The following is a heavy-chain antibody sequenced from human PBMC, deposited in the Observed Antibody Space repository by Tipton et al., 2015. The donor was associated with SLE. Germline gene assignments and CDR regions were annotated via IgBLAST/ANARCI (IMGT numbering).Heavy chain of an antibody. D-gene: IGHD3-22*01. J-gene: IGHJ4*02. V-gene: IGHV4-34*01. CDR1: GGSFSGY. CDR2: INRSGST. Sequence: TLSLTCAVYGGSFSGYWSWIRQPPGKGLEWIGEINRSGSTNYNPSLKSRVTISVDTSKNQFSLKLSSVTAADTAVYYCARSGDSSGRNLLDFDYWGQGTLVTVSS. CDR3: ARSGDSSGRNLLDFDY.